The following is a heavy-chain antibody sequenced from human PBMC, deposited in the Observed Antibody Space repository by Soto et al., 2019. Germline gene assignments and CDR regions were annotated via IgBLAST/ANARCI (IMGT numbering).Heavy chain of an antibody. J-gene: IGHJ4*02. CDR3: AKDHGGSYLRGYFDY. CDR2: ISGSGGST. CDR1: GFTFSSYA. Sequence: LRLSCAASGFTFSSYAMSWVRQAPGKGLEWVSAISGSGGSTYYADSMKGRFTISRDNSKNTLYLQMNSLRAEDTAVYYCAKDHGGSYLRGYFDYWGQGTLVTVSS. D-gene: IGHD1-26*01. V-gene: IGHV3-23*01.